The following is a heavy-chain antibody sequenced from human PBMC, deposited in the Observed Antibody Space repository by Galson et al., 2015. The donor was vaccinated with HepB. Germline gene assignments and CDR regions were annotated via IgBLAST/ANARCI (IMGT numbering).Heavy chain of an antibody. V-gene: IGHV3-33*01. D-gene: IGHD4-23*01. Sequence: SLRLSCAASGFTFSSYGMHWVRQAPGKGLEWVAVIWYDGSNKYYADSVKGRFTISRDNSKNTLYLQMNSLRAEDTAVYYCARDDDYGGYIDYWGQGTLVTVSS. CDR2: IWYDGSNK. J-gene: IGHJ4*02. CDR3: ARDDDYGGYIDY. CDR1: GFTFSSYG.